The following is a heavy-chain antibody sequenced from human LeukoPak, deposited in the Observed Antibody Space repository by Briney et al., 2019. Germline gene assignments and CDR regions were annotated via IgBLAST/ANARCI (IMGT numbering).Heavy chain of an antibody. CDR2: INPNSGGT. J-gene: IGHJ4*02. Sequence: ASVKVSCKASGYTFTGYYMHWVRQAPGQGLEWMGWINPNSGGTNYAQKFQGRVTMTRDTSISTAYMELSRLRSDDTAVYYCARDQVDTAMVTPEYWGQGTLVTVSS. D-gene: IGHD5-18*01. CDR1: GYTFTGYY. V-gene: IGHV1-2*02. CDR3: ARDQVDTAMVTPEY.